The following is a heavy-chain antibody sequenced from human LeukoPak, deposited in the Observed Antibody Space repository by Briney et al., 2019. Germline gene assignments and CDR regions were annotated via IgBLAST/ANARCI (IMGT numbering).Heavy chain of an antibody. D-gene: IGHD6-19*01. V-gene: IGHV3-23*01. CDR3: AKGSGWYV. Sequence: GGSLRLSCAASGFTFSSSSMSWVRQTPGKGLEWVSVISGSGGSTDYADSVKGRFTISRDSSKNTLYLQINSLRAEDTAVYYCAKGSGWYVWGQGTLVTVSS. CDR1: GFTFSSSS. CDR2: ISGSGGST. J-gene: IGHJ4*02.